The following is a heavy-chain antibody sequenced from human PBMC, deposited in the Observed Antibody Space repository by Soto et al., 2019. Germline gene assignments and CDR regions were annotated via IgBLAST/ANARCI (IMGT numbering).Heavy chain of an antibody. CDR2: ISYDGSSK. Sequence: QVQLVESGGGVVQPGRSLRLSCAASGFTFSSYGMHWVRQAPGKGLEWVAVISYDGSSKYYADSVKGRFTISRDNSKNTLYLQMNSLRAEDTAVYYCAKDGDIVVVPAALWDYWGQGTLVTVSS. V-gene: IGHV3-30*18. CDR1: GFTFSSYG. CDR3: AKDGDIVVVPAALWDY. J-gene: IGHJ4*02. D-gene: IGHD2-2*01.